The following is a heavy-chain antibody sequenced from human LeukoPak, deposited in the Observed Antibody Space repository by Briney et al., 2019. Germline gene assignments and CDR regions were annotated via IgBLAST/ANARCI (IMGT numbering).Heavy chain of an antibody. Sequence: SVKISCKASGGTFSSYAISWVRQAPGQGLEWMGRIIPILGIANYAQKFQGRVTITADKSTSTAYMELSSLRSEDTAVYYCARLEGEAVAGPRDYWGQGTLVTVSS. CDR1: GGTFSSYA. V-gene: IGHV1-69*04. CDR2: IIPILGIA. CDR3: ARLEGEAVAGPRDY. J-gene: IGHJ4*02. D-gene: IGHD6-19*01.